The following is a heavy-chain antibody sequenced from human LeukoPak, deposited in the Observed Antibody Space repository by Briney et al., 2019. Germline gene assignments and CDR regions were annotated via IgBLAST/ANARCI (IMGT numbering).Heavy chain of an antibody. CDR2: INPNSGGT. Sequence: ASVTVSNKASGYTFTGYYMHWVRQTPGQGLEWMGWINPNSGGTNYAQKFQGRVTMTRDTSISTAYMELSRLRSDDTAVYYCARLDSGTFNFYYWGQGTLVTVSS. V-gene: IGHV1-2*02. CDR3: ARLDSGTFNFYY. D-gene: IGHD1-26*01. CDR1: GYTFTGYY. J-gene: IGHJ4*02.